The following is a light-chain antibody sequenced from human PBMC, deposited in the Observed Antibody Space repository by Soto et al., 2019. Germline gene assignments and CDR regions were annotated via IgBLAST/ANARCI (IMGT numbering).Light chain of an antibody. V-gene: IGLV1-47*01. J-gene: IGLJ1*01. CDR2: RND. CDR1: NSRSGSNY. Sequence: QSVLPQPPSASGTPGQRVTISCSTTNSRSGSNYVYWYQQLPGAAPKLLIYRNDQRPSGVPDRFSASKSGTSASLAISGLRSEDEADYFCAKWDDSLRVYVSGSGTKLTVL. CDR3: AKWDDSLRVYV.